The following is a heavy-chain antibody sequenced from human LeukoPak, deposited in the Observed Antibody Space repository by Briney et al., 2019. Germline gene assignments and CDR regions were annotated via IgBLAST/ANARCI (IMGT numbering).Heavy chain of an antibody. CDR3: AKAQDPIAAAGTSPFDY. V-gene: IGHV3-23*01. CDR2: ISGSGGST. CDR1: GFTFSSYA. Sequence: GGSLRLSCAASGFTFSSYAMSWVRQAPGKGLEWVSAISGSGGSTFYADSVKGRFTISRDNSENTLSLQMNSLRAEDTAVYYCAKAQDPIAAAGTSPFDYWGQGTLVTVSS. J-gene: IGHJ4*02. D-gene: IGHD6-13*01.